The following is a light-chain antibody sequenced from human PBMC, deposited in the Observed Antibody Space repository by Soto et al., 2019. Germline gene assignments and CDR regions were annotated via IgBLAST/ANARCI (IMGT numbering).Light chain of an antibody. V-gene: IGKV1-39*01. Sequence: DIPMTQSPSSLSASVGDRVTINCRASQPIITYLNWYQQKPGKAPKLLIYGASTLQSGVPSRFSGSGSGTDFTLTISSLQPADFASYYCQQSLTTPLTFGQGTRLEIK. CDR1: QPIITY. CDR3: QQSLTTPLT. J-gene: IGKJ5*01. CDR2: GAS.